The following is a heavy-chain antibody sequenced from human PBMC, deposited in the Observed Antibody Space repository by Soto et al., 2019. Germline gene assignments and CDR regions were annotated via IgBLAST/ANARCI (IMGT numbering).Heavy chain of an antibody. CDR3: ARSALQLTRWFDP. CDR2: ISAESGNT. Sequence: VPWVKVSCKASGYTFTGHYIHWLRHAPGQGLEWMGWISAESGNTKYAQKLQGRVTMTTDTSTSTVYMELRSLRSDDTAVYHRARSALQLTRWFDPWRQGTLVTVSS. CDR1: GYTFTGHY. D-gene: IGHD1-20*01. V-gene: IGHV1-18*04. J-gene: IGHJ5*02.